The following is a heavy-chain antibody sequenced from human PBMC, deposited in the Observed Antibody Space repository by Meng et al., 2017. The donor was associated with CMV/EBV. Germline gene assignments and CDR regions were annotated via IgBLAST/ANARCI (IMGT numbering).Heavy chain of an antibody. CDR3: ATIPSIAATI. Sequence: GESLKISCAASGFTFSSYSMNWVRQAPGKGLEWVSYISSSSSTIYYADSVKGRFTISRDNAKNSLYLQMNSLRAEDTAVYYCATIPSIAATIWGQGTLVTVSS. J-gene: IGHJ4*02. V-gene: IGHV3-48*04. CDR2: ISSSSSTI. CDR1: GFTFSSYS. D-gene: IGHD6-13*01.